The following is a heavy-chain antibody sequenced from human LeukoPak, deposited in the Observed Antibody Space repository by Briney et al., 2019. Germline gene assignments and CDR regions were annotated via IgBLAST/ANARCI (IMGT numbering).Heavy chain of an antibody. Sequence: GRSHRLSYEASASAFTVYSMVSVRQPPGDGLEWDSIIYNDDATTYHAASVKGRFSVSREKVKNTLFLEIDTLGAEDTGVYYCGKGKGGTYFNYRFDCWGQGSPVSVSS. CDR3: GKGKGGTYFNYRFDC. D-gene: IGHD1-26*01. J-gene: IGHJ4*02. CDR2: IYNDDATT. V-gene: IGHV3-23*03. CDR1: ASAFTVYS.